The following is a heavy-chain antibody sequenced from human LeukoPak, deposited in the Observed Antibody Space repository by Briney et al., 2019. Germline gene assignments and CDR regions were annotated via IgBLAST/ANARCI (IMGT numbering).Heavy chain of an antibody. CDR2: IYYSGST. J-gene: IGHJ6*03. CDR1: GGSISTYY. V-gene: IGHV4-59*01. Sequence: SETLSLTCTVSGGSISTYYWSWIRQPPGKGLEWIGYIYYSGSTNYNPPLKSRVTISVDTSKNQFSLKLSSVTAADTAVYYCARVETSYYYMDVWGKGTTVTVSS. CDR3: ARVETSYYYMDV.